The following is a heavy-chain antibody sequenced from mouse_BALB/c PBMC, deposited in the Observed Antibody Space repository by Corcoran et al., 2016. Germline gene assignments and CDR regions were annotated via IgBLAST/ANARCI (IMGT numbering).Heavy chain of an antibody. Sequence: EVKLLESGGGLVQPGGSLKLSCAASGFDFSRYWMSWVRQAPGKGLEWIVEINPDSSTIKYTPSLKDKFIISRDNAKNTLYLQMSKVRAEDTALYYCARRFLGSSVDYWGQGTTLTFSS. D-gene: IGHD1-1*01. J-gene: IGHJ2*01. V-gene: IGHV4-1*02. CDR1: GFDFSRYW. CDR3: ARRFLGSSVDY. CDR2: INPDSSTI.